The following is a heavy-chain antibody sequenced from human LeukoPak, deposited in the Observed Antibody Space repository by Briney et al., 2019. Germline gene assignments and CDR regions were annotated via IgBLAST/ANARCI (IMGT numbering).Heavy chain of an antibody. Sequence: SETLSLTCTVSGGSFNSGSYYWSWIRQPPGKGLEWIGYIYYSGSTNYNPSLKSRVTISVDTSKNQFSLKLSSVTAADTAVYYCARKRGYSYGFVDYWGQGTLVTVSS. CDR1: GGSFNSGSYY. J-gene: IGHJ4*02. V-gene: IGHV4-61*01. D-gene: IGHD5-18*01. CDR2: IYYSGST. CDR3: ARKRGYSYGFVDY.